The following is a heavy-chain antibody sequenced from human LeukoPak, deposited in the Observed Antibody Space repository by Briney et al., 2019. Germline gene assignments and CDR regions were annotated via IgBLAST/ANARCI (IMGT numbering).Heavy chain of an antibody. J-gene: IGHJ5*02. CDR2: IYTSGST. CDR1: GGSINSYY. D-gene: IGHD6-19*01. V-gene: IGHV4-4*07. Sequence: SETLSLTCTVSGGSINSYYWSWIRQPAGKGLEWIGRIYTSGSTNYNPSLKSRVTISVDKSKNQFSLKLSSVTAADTAVYYCARDRGPYSSGWYWFDPWGQGTLVTVSS. CDR3: ARDRGPYSSGWYWFDP.